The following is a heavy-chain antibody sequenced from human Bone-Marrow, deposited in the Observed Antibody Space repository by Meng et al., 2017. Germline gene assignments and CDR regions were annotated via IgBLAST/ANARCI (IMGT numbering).Heavy chain of an antibody. D-gene: IGHD5-18*01. V-gene: IGHV4-4*02. CDR3: ARDLVRTAMVGAFDY. CDR2: IYHSGST. CDR1: GGSISSSNW. Sequence: QVLQQEPGPGLVKPSGTLSLTCAVSGGSISSSNWWSWVRQPPGKGLEWIGEIYHSGSTNYNPSLKSRVTISVDKSKNQFSLKLSSVTAADTAVYYCARDLVRTAMVGAFDYWGQGTLVTVSS. J-gene: IGHJ4*02.